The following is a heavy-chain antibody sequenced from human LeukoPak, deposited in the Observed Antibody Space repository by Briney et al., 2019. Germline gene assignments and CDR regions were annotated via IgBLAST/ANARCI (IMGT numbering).Heavy chain of an antibody. CDR1: GYTFTSYY. D-gene: IGHD2-15*01. CDR2: INPSGGST. J-gene: IGHJ4*02. CDR3: ARTLVDGGTSY. Sequence: ASVKVSCKASGYTFTSYYIHWVRQAPGQGLEWMGKINPSGGSTNYAQKFQGRVTMTRDTSTSTVYMELSSLRSDDTAVYYCARTLVDGGTSYWGQGTLVTVSS. V-gene: IGHV1-46*01.